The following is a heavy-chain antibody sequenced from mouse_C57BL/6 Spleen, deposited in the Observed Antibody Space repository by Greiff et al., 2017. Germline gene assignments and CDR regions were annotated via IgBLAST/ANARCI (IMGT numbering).Heavy chain of an antibody. J-gene: IGHJ2*01. D-gene: IGHD4-1*01. CDR2: IYPGDGDT. CDR1: GYAFSSSW. V-gene: IGHV1-82*01. Sequence: VQLQESGPELVKPGASVKISCKASGYAFSSSWMNWVKQRPGKGLEWIGRIYPGDGDTNYNGKFKGKATLTADKSSSTAYMQLSSLTSEDSAVYFCAKGTGTDYFDYWGQGTTLTVSS. CDR3: AKGTGTDYFDY.